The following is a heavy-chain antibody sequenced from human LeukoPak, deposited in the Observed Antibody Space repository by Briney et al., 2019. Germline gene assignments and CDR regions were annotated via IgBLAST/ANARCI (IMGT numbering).Heavy chain of an antibody. D-gene: IGHD1-26*01. CDR1: GFTFSIYY. CDR2: IIIVGSTI. J-gene: IGHJ4*02. CDR3: ARAGIVGATDTPLDY. V-gene: IGHV3-11*04. Sequence: SLRLSCAVSGFTFSIYYMSWIRQAPGKGRGWVSYIIIVGSTIYYAVSVKGRFTISRDNSKNTLYLQMGSLRAEDMAVYYCARAGIVGATDTPLDYWGQGTLVTVSS.